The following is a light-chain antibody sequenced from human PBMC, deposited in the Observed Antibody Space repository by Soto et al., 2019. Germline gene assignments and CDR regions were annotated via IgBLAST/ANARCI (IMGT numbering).Light chain of an antibody. V-gene: IGLV2-14*03. Sequence: QSVLTQPASVSGSPGQSITISCTGTSSDIGGYNYVSWYQQHPGKAPKLMIYDVTNRPSGVSNRFSGSKSGNTASLTISGLQAEDEADYYCCSYTRSTARVVFGGGTKLTVL. CDR3: CSYTRSTARVV. CDR2: DVT. CDR1: SSDIGGYNY. J-gene: IGLJ2*01.